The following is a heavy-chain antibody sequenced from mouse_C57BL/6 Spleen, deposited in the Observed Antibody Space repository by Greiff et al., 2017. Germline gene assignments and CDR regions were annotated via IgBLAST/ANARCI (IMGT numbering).Heavy chain of an antibody. CDR1: GYAFSSSW. Sequence: VQLQESGPELVKPGASVKISCKASGYAFSSSWMNWVKQRPGKGLEWIGRIYPGDGDTNYNGKFKGKATLTADKSSSTAYMQLSSLTSEDSAVYFCARSPSGFDVWGTGTTVTVSS. CDR2: IYPGDGDT. V-gene: IGHV1-82*01. CDR3: ARSPSGFDV. J-gene: IGHJ1*03. D-gene: IGHD6-1*01.